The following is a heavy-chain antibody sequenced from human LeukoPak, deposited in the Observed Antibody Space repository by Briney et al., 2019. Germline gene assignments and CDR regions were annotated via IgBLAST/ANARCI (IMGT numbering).Heavy chain of an antibody. D-gene: IGHD1-26*01. J-gene: IGHJ4*02. CDR2: TRNKANSYTT. V-gene: IGHV3-72*01. CDR1: GFTFSDHY. CDR3: ARGMNGGYYPLDY. Sequence: PGGSLRLPCAASGFTFSDHYMDWVRQPPGKGLEWVGRTRNKANSYTTEYAASVKGRFSISRDDSKNSLYLQMNSLRTEDTAVYYCARGMNGGYYPLDYWGQGTLVTVSP.